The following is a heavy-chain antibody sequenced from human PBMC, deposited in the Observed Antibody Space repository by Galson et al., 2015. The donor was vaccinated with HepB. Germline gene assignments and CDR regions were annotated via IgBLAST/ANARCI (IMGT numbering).Heavy chain of an antibody. CDR3: ARGWEQQLPNLDP. J-gene: IGHJ5*02. CDR1: GYTFTSYA. Sequence: SVKVSCKASGYTFTSYAMHWVRQAPGQRLEWMGWINAGNGNTKYSQKFQGRVTITRDTSASTAYMELSSLRSEDTAVYYCARGWEQQLPNLDPWGQGTLVTVSS. V-gene: IGHV1-3*01. D-gene: IGHD6-13*01. CDR2: INAGNGNT.